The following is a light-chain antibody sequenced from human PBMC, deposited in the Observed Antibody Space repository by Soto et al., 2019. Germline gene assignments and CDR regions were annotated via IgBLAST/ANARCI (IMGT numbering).Light chain of an antibody. J-gene: IGKJ1*01. CDR2: GAS. Sequence: EIVMTQSRATLSVSPGERATLSCRASQSVSTNLAWYQQKFGQAPRLLIYGASTRATGIPARFSGSGSGTEFTLTISSLQSEDFAVYYCQQYNNWPVTFGQGTKVEIK. CDR1: QSVSTN. CDR3: QQYNNWPVT. V-gene: IGKV3-15*01.